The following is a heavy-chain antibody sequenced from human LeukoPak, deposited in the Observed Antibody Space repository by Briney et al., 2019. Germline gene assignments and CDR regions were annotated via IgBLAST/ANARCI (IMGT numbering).Heavy chain of an antibody. CDR2: IYYSGST. J-gene: IGHJ3*02. V-gene: IGHV4-31*03. CDR1: GGSISSGGYY. D-gene: IGHD3-10*01. CDR3: ARDGFTMVRGVMRAFDI. Sequence: PSETLSLTCTVSGGSISSGGYYWSWIRQHPGKGLEWIGYIYYSGSTYYNPSLKNRVTISVDTSKNQFSLKLSSVTAADTAVYYCARDGFTMVRGVMRAFDIWGQGTMVTVSS.